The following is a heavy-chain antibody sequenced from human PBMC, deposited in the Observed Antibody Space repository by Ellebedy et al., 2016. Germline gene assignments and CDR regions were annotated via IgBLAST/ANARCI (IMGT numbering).Heavy chain of an antibody. V-gene: IGHV3-30*18. D-gene: IGHD2-15*01. J-gene: IGHJ6*02. Sequence: GESLKISXAASGFTFSSYGMHWVRQAPGKGLEWVAVISYDGSNKYYADSVKGRFTISRDNSKNTLYLQMNSLRAEDTAVYYCAKGYCSGGSCYSAYYYYYGMDVWGQGTTVTVSS. CDR1: GFTFSSYG. CDR3: AKGYCSGGSCYSAYYYYYGMDV. CDR2: ISYDGSNK.